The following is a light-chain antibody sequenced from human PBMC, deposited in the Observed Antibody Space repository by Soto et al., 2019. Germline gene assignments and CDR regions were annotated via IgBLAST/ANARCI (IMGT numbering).Light chain of an antibody. Sequence: EIVLTQSPGTLSLSPGERATLSRRASQSVSSSYLAWYQQKPGQAPRLLIYGASSRATGIPDRFSGSGSGTAFTLTISRLEPEDFAVYYCQQYGSSPPWTFGQGTKVEIK. J-gene: IGKJ1*01. V-gene: IGKV3-20*01. CDR2: GAS. CDR3: QQYGSSPPWT. CDR1: QSVSSSY.